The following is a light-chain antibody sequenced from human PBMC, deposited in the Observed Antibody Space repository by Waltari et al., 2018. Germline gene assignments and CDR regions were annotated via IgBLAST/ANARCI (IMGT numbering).Light chain of an antibody. V-gene: IGKV1-39*01. CDR1: QTIHTF. J-gene: IGKJ5*01. CDR3: QQNYSNIIA. CDR2: AAS. Sequence: IQMTQSPSSLSASVGDRVTITSRASQTIHTFLNWYQQKPGNAPKLLIYAASNLHSGVPSRFSGSGSGTAFTLTISSLQPEDFATYYCQQNYSNIIAFGQGTRLDFK.